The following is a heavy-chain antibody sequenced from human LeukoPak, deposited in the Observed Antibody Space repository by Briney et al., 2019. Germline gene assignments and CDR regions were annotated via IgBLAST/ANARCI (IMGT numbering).Heavy chain of an antibody. V-gene: IGHV4-38-2*01. CDR3: ARREQLVLSGYPYYYYYMDV. CDR2: IYHSGST. J-gene: IGHJ6*03. Sequence: GSLRLSCAASGFNFRNYAMGWVRQAPGKGLEWIGSIYHSGSTYYNPSLKSRVTISVDTSKNQSSLKLSSVTATDTAVYYCARREQLVLSGYPYYYYYMDVWGKGTTVTVSS. D-gene: IGHD6-13*01. CDR1: GFNFRNYA.